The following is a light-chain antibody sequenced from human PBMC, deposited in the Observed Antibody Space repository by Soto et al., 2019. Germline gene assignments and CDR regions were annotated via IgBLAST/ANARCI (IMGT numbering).Light chain of an antibody. Sequence: IQMPQSPSSLSASVGDRLTISGRASQGIGNALGWYQQKPGKPTKVLIYGASNLQSGVPPRFSGSGSGTDFTLTISNLQPEEVATYYCKQHNAAPLTFGGGTKVDIK. J-gene: IGKJ4*01. CDR1: QGIGNA. V-gene: IGKV1-17*02. CDR3: KQHNAAPLT. CDR2: GAS.